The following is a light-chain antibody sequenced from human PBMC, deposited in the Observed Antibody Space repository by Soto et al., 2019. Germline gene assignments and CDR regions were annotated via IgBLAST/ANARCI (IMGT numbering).Light chain of an antibody. J-gene: IGKJ1*01. CDR2: VTS. CDR1: QGISSY. CDR3: QQSYSIPPT. Sequence: DIQLTQSPSFLSASVGDRVTITCRASQGISSYLAWYQQKPGKAPKLLIYVTSSLQSRVPSRFSGSGYGTEFTLTISRLQPEDFATYYCQQSYSIPPTFGQGTKVDIK. V-gene: IGKV1-9*01.